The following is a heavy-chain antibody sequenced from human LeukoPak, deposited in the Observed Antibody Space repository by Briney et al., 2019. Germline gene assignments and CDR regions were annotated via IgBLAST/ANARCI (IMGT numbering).Heavy chain of an antibody. CDR3: ARGGYCSGDGCRNFDY. Sequence: GESLQVSCTGSGYSFSSFYIGWVGQKPGKGLEWLGVIYPGDSDTRYSPSFQGQVTISADKSMSTAYLQWSSLKPSDTAMFYCARGGYCSGDGCRNFDYWGQGTVVTVSS. J-gene: IGHJ4*02. D-gene: IGHD2-15*01. CDR2: IYPGDSDT. V-gene: IGHV5-51*01. CDR1: GYSFSSFY.